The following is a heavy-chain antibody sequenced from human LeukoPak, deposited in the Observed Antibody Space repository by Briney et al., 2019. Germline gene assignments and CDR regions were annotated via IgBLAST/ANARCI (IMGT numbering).Heavy chain of an antibody. CDR1: GFSFSSYG. CDR2: ITSSSSPI. J-gene: IGHJ4*02. CDR3: AKDAAGGFDY. V-gene: IGHV3-48*02. Sequence: PGGSLRLSCAASGFSFSSYGMIWVRQAPGRGLEWVSYITSSSSPIHYADSVKGRFTISRDNAKNSLYLQMNSLRDEDTAVYFCAKDAAGGFDYWGQGTLLTVSS. D-gene: IGHD2-15*01.